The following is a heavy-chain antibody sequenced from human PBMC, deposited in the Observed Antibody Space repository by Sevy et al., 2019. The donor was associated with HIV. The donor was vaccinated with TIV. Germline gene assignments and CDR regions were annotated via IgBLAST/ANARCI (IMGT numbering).Heavy chain of an antibody. J-gene: IGHJ4*02. CDR3: AKDRIEGARKLDY. CDR2: ISGTSGTT. Sequence: GGSLRLSCAASGFTFGNYAMTWVRQAAGKGLEWVSSISGTSGTTYYADSVKGRFTISRDSSKNTLYIQMNSLRAEDTAVYYCAKDRIEGARKLDYWGQGTLVTVSS. D-gene: IGHD1-26*01. V-gene: IGHV3-23*01. CDR1: GFTFGNYA.